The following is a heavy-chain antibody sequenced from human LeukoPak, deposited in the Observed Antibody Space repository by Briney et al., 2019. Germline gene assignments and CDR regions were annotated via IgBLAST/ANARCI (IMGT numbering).Heavy chain of an antibody. CDR3: ARDPRYSSTWYYFDY. CDR1: GFSFSSYA. CDR2: VWYDGSKK. Sequence: GGSLRLSCAASGFSFSSYALHWVRQAPGKGLEWVVVVWYDGSKKYYADSVKGRFTISRDNSKNTLYLQMNSLRAEDTAVYYCARDPRYSSTWYYFDYWGQGTLVTVSS. V-gene: IGHV3-33*01. J-gene: IGHJ4*02. D-gene: IGHD6-13*01.